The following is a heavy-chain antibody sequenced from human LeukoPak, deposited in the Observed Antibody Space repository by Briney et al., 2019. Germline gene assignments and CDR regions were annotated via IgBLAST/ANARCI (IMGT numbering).Heavy chain of an antibody. CDR1: GFTFSDYW. V-gene: IGHV3-74*01. CDR2: IISDGSSA. Sequence: GGSLRLSCAASGFTFSDYWMHWVRQAPGKGLVWVSRIISDGSSASYADSVKGRFTISRDNAKNTLYLQINSLRAEDTAVYYCARTSREAQLFDYWGQGTLVTVSS. J-gene: IGHJ4*02. D-gene: IGHD1-1*01. CDR3: ARTSREAQLFDY.